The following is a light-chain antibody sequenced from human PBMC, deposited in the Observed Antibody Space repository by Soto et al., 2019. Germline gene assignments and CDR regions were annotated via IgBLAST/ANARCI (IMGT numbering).Light chain of an antibody. CDR3: SSYTNSGNLV. Sequence: QSAMTQPAFVSGSPGQSVTISCTGTSSDVGGFDFVSWYQKHPGKAPKLVIYEVSLRPSGVSDRFSGSKSANTASLTISGLQAEDDSDYYCSSYTNSGNLVFGGGTKVTVL. V-gene: IGLV2-14*01. CDR2: EVS. CDR1: SSDVGGFDF. J-gene: IGLJ2*01.